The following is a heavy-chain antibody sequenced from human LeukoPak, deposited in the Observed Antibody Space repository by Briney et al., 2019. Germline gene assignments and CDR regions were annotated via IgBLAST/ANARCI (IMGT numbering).Heavy chain of an antibody. CDR2: IYTSGST. CDR3: ARGRDFSYYDILTGYNWFDP. V-gene: IGHV4-61*02. J-gene: IGHJ5*02. D-gene: IGHD3-9*01. Sequence: PSETLSLACSVPGGSLSSGSYSSSWIRQPAGKGLEWLGRIYTSGSTNYTPSLKSRVTISVDTSKNQFSLKLSSVTAADTAVYYCARGRDFSYYDILTGYNWFDPWGQGTLVTVSS. CDR1: GGSLSSGSYS.